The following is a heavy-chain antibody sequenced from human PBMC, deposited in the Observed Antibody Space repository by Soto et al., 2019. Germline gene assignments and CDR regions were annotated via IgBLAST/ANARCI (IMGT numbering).Heavy chain of an antibody. CDR3: ARDTSRVEYDY. CDR1: GYTFTSYG. D-gene: IGHD3-3*01. CDR2: ISAYNGNT. Sequence: ASVKVSCKASGYTFTSYGIIWVRQAPGQGLEWMGWISAYNGNTNYAQKLQGRVTMTTDTSTSTAYLELRSLRSDDTAVYFCARDTSRVEYDYWGQGTLVTVSS. V-gene: IGHV1-18*01. J-gene: IGHJ4*02.